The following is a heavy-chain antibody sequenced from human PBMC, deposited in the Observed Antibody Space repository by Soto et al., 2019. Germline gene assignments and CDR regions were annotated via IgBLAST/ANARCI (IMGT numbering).Heavy chain of an antibody. CDR3: IALDWFDP. V-gene: IGHV3-30*03. D-gene: IGHD3-3*02. J-gene: IGHJ5*02. Sequence: GGSLRLSCAASGFTFSSYGMHWVRQAPGKGLEWVAVISCDGSNKYYADSVKGRFTISRDNSKNTLYLQMNSLRAEDTAVYYCIALDWFDPWGQGTLVTVSS. CDR2: ISCDGSNK. CDR1: GFTFSSYG.